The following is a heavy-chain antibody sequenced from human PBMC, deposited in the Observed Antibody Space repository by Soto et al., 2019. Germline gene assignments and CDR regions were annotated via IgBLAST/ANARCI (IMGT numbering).Heavy chain of an antibody. Sequence: QVQLQESGPGLVKPSGTLSLICAVSSGSISSTNWWSWVRQPPGKGLEWVGEIYHNGTTNYNPSLKSRITISVDKSKNQFSLELTSVTAADPAVYYCVKGGVGPFDYWGQGTLVTVSS. V-gene: IGHV4-4*02. CDR1: SGSISSTNW. D-gene: IGHD3-16*01. CDR2: IYHNGTT. J-gene: IGHJ4*02. CDR3: VKGGVGPFDY.